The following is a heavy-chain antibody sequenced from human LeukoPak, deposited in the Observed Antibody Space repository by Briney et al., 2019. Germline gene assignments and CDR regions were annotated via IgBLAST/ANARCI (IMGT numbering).Heavy chain of an antibody. CDR1: GFTFSSYA. Sequence: SGGSLRLSCATTGFTFSSYAMHWVRQAPGKGLEWVAVILYDGSNEYYADSVKGRFTISRDNAKNTLYLQMNSLRAEDTAVYYCARGPFGPYYYYYYMDVWGKGTTVTISS. D-gene: IGHD3-10*01. V-gene: IGHV3-30*04. J-gene: IGHJ6*03. CDR3: ARGPFGPYYYYYYMDV. CDR2: ILYDGSNE.